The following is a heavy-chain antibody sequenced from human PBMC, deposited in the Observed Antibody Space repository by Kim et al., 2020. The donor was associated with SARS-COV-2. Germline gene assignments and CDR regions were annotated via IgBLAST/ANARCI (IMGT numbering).Heavy chain of an antibody. Sequence: GGSLRLSCAASGFTFSDWYMSWMRQAPGKGLEWVSYISGTGSTIYYADSVKGRFTVSRDNAKNSLYLQMNSLRVEDSAVYYCARERYFYAADYWGQGALVTIPS. CDR3: ARERYFYAADY. CDR2: ISGTGSTI. D-gene: IGHD5-18*01. J-gene: IGHJ4*02. V-gene: IGHV3-11*04. CDR1: GFTFSDWY.